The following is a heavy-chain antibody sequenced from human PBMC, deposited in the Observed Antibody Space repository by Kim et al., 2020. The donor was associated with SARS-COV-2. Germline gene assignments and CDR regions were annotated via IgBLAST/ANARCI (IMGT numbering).Heavy chain of an antibody. D-gene: IGHD5-12*01. CDR3: ARDLYRGGDGYNYVGESDY. Sequence: ASVKVSCKASGYTFTSYGISWVRQAPGQGLEWMGWISAYNGNTNYAQKLQGRVTMTTDTSTSTAYMELRSLRSDDTAVYYCARDLYRGGDGYNYVGESDYWGQGTLVTVSS. V-gene: IGHV1-18*01. CDR1: GYTFTSYG. CDR2: ISAYNGNT. J-gene: IGHJ4*02.